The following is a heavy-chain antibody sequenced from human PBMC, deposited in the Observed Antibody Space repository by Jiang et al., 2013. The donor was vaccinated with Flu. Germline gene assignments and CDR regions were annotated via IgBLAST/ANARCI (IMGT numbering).Heavy chain of an antibody. J-gene: IGHJ4*02. Sequence: SGYTFTDYYVHWVRQARGQRLEWIGWIVVGSGNTSYAQKFQGRVTMTRDTSTSTVYMELSSLRSEDTAVYYCARALKGRLQSLLVYWGQGTLVTVSS. D-gene: IGHD4-11*01. CDR2: IVVGSGNT. CDR3: ARALKGRLQSLLVY. CDR1: GYTFTDYY. V-gene: IGHV1-46*03.